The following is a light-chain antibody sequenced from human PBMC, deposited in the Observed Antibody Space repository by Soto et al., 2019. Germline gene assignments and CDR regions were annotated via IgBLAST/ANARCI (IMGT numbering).Light chain of an antibody. V-gene: IGKV3-20*01. CDR3: QQYGRSPLT. CDR1: QSVSSSY. Sequence: EIVLTQSPGTLSLSPGERATLSCRASQSVSSSYLAWYQQKPGQAPRLLFYGASSRAIGIPDRFSGSGSGTDFALTISRVEPEDFAVYYCQQYGRSPLTFGGGTKVEIK. CDR2: GAS. J-gene: IGKJ4*01.